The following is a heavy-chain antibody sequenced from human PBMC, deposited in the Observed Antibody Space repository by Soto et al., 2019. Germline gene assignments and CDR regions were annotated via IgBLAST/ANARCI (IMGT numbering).Heavy chain of an antibody. J-gene: IGHJ6*02. V-gene: IGHV4-34*01. Sequence: PSETLSLTCAVYGGSFSGYYWSWIRQPPGKXLEWIGEINHSGSTNYNPSLKSRVTISVDTSKNQFSLKLSSVTAADTAVYYCARGRGYSYGYWGIYYYGMDVWGQGTTVTVSS. CDR1: GGSFSGYY. CDR3: ARGRGYSYGYWGIYYYGMDV. CDR2: INHSGST. D-gene: IGHD5-18*01.